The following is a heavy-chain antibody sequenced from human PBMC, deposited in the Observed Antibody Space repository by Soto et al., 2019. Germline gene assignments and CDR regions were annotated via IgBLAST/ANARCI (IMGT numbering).Heavy chain of an antibody. Sequence: QVQMVESGGGVVRPGRSLRLSCTASGFSFSNYAFHWVRQAPGKGLEWVAVIWFDGTSKFYIDSVKGRFTVSRDDAKKTAFLQMNSLRAEDTAIYYCARVDSTSSGTDFDWWGQGTLVTVPS. CDR3: ARVDSTSSGTDFDW. V-gene: IGHV3-33*01. CDR1: GFSFSNYA. D-gene: IGHD3-10*01. J-gene: IGHJ4*01. CDR2: IWFDGTSK.